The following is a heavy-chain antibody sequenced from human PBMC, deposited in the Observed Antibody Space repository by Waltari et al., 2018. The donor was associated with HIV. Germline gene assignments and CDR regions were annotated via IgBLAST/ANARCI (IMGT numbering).Heavy chain of an antibody. J-gene: IGHJ4*02. Sequence: EVQLVQSGGGLVQPGGSLRLSCAASGFPFSTFWMSWVRQPPGKGLEWLANIKQDGSEQYYVDSVKGRFTISRDNAKSSLYLQINSLRAEDTAVYYCARGHGTFDSWGRGTLVTVSS. D-gene: IGHD1-1*01. CDR3: ARGHGTFDS. V-gene: IGHV3-7*01. CDR2: IKQDGSEQ. CDR1: GFPFSTFW.